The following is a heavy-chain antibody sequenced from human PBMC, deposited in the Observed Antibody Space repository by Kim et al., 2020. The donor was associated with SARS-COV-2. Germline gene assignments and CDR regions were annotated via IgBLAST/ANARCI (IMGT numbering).Heavy chain of an antibody. V-gene: IGHV3-23*03. Sequence: GGSLRHSCAASGFTFSSYAMSWVRQAPGKGLEWVSVIYSGGSSTYYADSVKGRFTISRDNSKNTLYLQMNSLRAEDTAVYYCAKDGGYSYGQSCFDYWGQGTLVTVSS. J-gene: IGHJ4*02. D-gene: IGHD5-18*01. CDR3: AKDGGYSYGQSCFDY. CDR1: GFTFSSYA. CDR2: IYSGGSST.